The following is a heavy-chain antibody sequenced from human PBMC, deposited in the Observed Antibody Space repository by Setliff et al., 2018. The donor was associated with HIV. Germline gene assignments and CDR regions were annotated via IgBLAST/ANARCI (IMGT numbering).Heavy chain of an antibody. CDR3: TTGTRLVD. CDR1: GYSFTNYY. D-gene: IGHD2-21*01. CDR2: INPSSGDT. J-gene: IGHJ4*02. Sequence: GASVKVSCKASGYSFTNYYIHWVRQAPGQGLEWMGVINPSSGDTLYAQNFQGRVTVTRDTSTSTVYMELNSLKTEDTAVYYCTTGTRLVDWGQGALVTVSS. V-gene: IGHV1-46*01.